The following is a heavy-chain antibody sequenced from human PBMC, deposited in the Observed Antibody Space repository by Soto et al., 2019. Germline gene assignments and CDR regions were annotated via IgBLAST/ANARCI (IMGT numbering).Heavy chain of an antibody. CDR3: AKDDDGWYDY. D-gene: IGHD6-19*01. CDR2: ISYDGSNK. Sequence: QVQLVESGGGVVQPGRSLRLSCAASGFTFSSYGMHWVRQAPGKGLEWVAVISYDGSNKYYADSVKGRFTISRDNSKNTLYLQMNSLRAEDTAVYYCAKDDDGWYDYWCQGTLVTVSS. V-gene: IGHV3-30*18. J-gene: IGHJ4*02. CDR1: GFTFSSYG.